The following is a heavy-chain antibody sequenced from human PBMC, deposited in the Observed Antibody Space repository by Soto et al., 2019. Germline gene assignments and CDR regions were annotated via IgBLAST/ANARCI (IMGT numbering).Heavy chain of an antibody. CDR3: ARSYNNFWTSWGP. CDR1: GGYMNGYY. D-gene: IGHD3-3*01. V-gene: IGHV4-59*01. J-gene: IGHJ5*01. Sequence: PSATQSLTCNVSGGYMNGYYGSWIRKAPGKGLEWIGYIYYSGSTNYNPSLKSRVTISVDTSKNQFSLTLSSVTAADTAVYYCARSYNNFWTSWGPWGQGTLVTVSS. CDR2: IYYSGST.